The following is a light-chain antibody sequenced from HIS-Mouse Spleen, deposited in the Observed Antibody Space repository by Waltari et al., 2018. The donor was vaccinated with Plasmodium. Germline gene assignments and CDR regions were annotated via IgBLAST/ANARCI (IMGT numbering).Light chain of an antibody. Sequence: SSELTQPPSVSVPPGQTARITCSGDALPKKYAYWYQQKSGQAPVLVIYEDSKRPSGIPERFSGSSSGTMATLTISGAQVEDEADYYCYSTDSSGNHRVFGGGTKLTVL. CDR3: YSTDSSGNHRV. V-gene: IGLV3-10*01. CDR2: EDS. CDR1: ALPKKY. J-gene: IGLJ3*02.